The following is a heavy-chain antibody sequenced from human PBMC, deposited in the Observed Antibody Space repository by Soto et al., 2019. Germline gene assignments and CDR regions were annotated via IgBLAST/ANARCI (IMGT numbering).Heavy chain of an antibody. D-gene: IGHD5-12*01. CDR1: GFTFSDYY. CDR3: AKVSYSGYDWFDY. CDR2: ISSSGSTI. V-gene: IGHV3-11*01. J-gene: IGHJ4*02. Sequence: PGGSLRLSCAASGFTFSDYYMSWIRQAPGKGLEWVSYISSSGSTIYYADSVKGRFTISRDNAKNSLYLQMNSLRAEDTALYYCAKVSYSGYDWFDYWGQGTLVTVSS.